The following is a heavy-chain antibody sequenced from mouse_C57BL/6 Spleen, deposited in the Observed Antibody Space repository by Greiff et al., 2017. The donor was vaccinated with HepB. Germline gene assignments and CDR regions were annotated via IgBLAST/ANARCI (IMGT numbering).Heavy chain of an antibody. Sequence: VQLQQSGAELVKPGASVKLSCTASGFTFTDYYMHWVKQRTEQGLEWIGRIDPDDGDTKYDPKFQGKATITADTSSNTAYLQLSSLTSEDTAVYYCARMGGNYNYAMDYWGQGTSVTVSS. J-gene: IGHJ4*01. CDR3: ARMGGNYNYAMDY. D-gene: IGHD2-1*01. CDR2: IDPDDGDT. CDR1: GFTFTDYY. V-gene: IGHV14-2*01.